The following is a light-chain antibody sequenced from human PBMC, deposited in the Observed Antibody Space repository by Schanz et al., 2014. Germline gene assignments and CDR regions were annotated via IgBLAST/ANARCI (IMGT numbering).Light chain of an antibody. CDR2: GAS. CDR1: QSVSSY. Sequence: EIVLTQSPATLSLSPGERATLSCRASQSVSSYLAWYQQKPGQAPRLLIYGASTRATGIPARFSGSGSGTEFTLTISSLQAEDVAVYYCQQYFGNPYTFGQGTKLEIK. V-gene: IGKV3-15*01. CDR3: QQYFGNPYT. J-gene: IGKJ2*01.